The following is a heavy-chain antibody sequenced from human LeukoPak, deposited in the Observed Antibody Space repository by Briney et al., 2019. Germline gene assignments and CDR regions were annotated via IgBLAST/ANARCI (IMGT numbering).Heavy chain of an antibody. D-gene: IGHD6-13*01. V-gene: IGHV3-66*02. Sequence: PGGSLRLSCAASGINVSSNYMTRIRQAPGKGLEWVSLIYGGDAAYYAESVRGRFMISRDSLKNTLFLQMNSLRVEDTAVYYCVTSTGQQFIPYDYWGQGTHVTVSS. CDR1: GINVSSNY. J-gene: IGHJ4*02. CDR3: VTSTGQQFIPYDY. CDR2: IYGGDAA.